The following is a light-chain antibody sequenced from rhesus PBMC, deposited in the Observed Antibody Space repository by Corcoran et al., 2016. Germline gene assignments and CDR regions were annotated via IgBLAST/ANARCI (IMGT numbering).Light chain of an antibody. Sequence: DIQMTQSPSSLSASVGDTVTITCRASPSIGRWLAWYQQKQGKAPKFLIYQASSLTSGAPYRLRGSGSGTYYTFTISSLHSEDFATYYCQQFSSSPLTFGGGTKVELK. J-gene: IGKJ4*01. CDR1: PSIGRW. CDR2: QAS. CDR3: QQFSSSPLT. V-gene: IGKV1-22*01.